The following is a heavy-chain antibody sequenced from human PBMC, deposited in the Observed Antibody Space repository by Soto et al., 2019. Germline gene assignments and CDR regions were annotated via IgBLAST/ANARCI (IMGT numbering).Heavy chain of an antibody. Sequence: GESLKISCKGSGYSFTSYWIGWVRQMPGKGLEWMGIIYPGDSDTRYSPSFQGQVTISADKSISTAYLQWSSLKASDTAMYYWASTEKLRRPYYYHGMDVWGQGTTVTVSS. J-gene: IGHJ6*02. CDR3: ASTEKLRRPYYYHGMDV. CDR2: IYPGDSDT. CDR1: GYSFTSYW. V-gene: IGHV5-51*01. D-gene: IGHD6-6*01.